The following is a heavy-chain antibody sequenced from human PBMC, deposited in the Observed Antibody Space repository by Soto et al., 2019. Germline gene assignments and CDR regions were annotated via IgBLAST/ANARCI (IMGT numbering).Heavy chain of an antibody. D-gene: IGHD6-6*01. J-gene: IGHJ4*02. CDR1: GFTFSSYA. CDR2: ISGSGGST. CDR3: AKDGRYSSSSGDY. V-gene: IGHV3-23*01. Sequence: LRLSCAASGFTFSSYAMSWVRQAPGKGLEWVSAISGSGGSTYYADSVKGRFTISRDNSKNTLYLQMNSLRAEDTAVYYCAKDGRYSSSSGDYWGQGTLVTVSS.